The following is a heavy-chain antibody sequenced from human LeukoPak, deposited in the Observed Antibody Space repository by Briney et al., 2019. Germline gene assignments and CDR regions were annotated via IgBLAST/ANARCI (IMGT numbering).Heavy chain of an antibody. Sequence: SETLSLTCAVYGGSFSGYYWSWIRQPPGKGLEWIGEINHSGSTNYNPSLKSRVTISVDTSKNQFSLKLSSVTAADTAAYYCARSATATKPTDYWGQGTLVTVSS. D-gene: IGHD4-11*01. J-gene: IGHJ4*02. CDR2: INHSGST. CDR3: ARSATATKPTDY. V-gene: IGHV4-34*01. CDR1: GGSFSGYY.